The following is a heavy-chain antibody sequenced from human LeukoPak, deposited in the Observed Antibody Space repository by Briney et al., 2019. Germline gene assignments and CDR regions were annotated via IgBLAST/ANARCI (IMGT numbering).Heavy chain of an antibody. CDR3: ANQKAYAEYCSGGSCYV. CDR1: GFTFSTYG. CDR2: ISGSGGRT. V-gene: IGHV3-23*01. D-gene: IGHD2-15*01. J-gene: IGHJ3*01. Sequence: PGGTLRLSCAASGFTFSTYGMTWVRQAPGKGLEWVSAISGSGGRTYYADSVKGRFTISRDNSKNSLYLQMNSLRAEDTAVYYCANQKAYAEYCSGGSCYVWGQGTMVTVSS.